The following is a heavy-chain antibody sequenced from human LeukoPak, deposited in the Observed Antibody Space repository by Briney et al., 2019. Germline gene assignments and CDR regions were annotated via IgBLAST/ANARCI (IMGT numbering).Heavy chain of an antibody. J-gene: IGHJ1*01. CDR3: AREGSTVNFQH. CDR1: GYTFTGYY. CDR2: INSNSGGT. Sequence: GASVKVSCKASGYTFTGYYMHWVRLAPGQGLEWMGWINSNSGGTNYAQKFQGRVTMTRDTSISTAYMELSRLTSDDTAVYYCAREGSTVNFQHWGQGTLVSVSS. V-gene: IGHV1-2*02. D-gene: IGHD1-26*01.